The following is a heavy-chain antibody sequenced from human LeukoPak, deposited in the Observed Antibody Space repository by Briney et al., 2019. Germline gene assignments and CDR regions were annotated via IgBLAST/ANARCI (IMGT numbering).Heavy chain of an antibody. D-gene: IGHD3-3*01. CDR2: ISGSGGTT. CDR3: AKGDDPITIFGVVTLDY. CDR1: GFTFSTYA. V-gene: IGHV3-23*01. J-gene: IGHJ4*02. Sequence: GGSLRLSCAASGFTFSTYAMSWVRQAPGKGLEWVSTISGSGGTTDYADSVKGRFTISRDNSKSTLYLQMNSLRAEDTAVYYCAKGDDPITIFGVVTLDYWGQGTLVTVSS.